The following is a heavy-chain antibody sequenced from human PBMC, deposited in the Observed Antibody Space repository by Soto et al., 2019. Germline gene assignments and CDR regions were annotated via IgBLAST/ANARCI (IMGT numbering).Heavy chain of an antibody. J-gene: IGHJ6*02. D-gene: IGHD2-2*01. Sequence: PGGSLRLSCAASGFSFQNYAMHWVRQAPGKGLEWVSGISWNRGTIGYADSVRGRFTISRDNAKNSLYLQMNSLRPEDTAVYYCAKDSGYQLPDNYFYYGLDVWGQGTTVTVSS. V-gene: IGHV3-9*01. CDR2: ISWNRGTI. CDR1: GFSFQNYA. CDR3: AKDSGYQLPDNYFYYGLDV.